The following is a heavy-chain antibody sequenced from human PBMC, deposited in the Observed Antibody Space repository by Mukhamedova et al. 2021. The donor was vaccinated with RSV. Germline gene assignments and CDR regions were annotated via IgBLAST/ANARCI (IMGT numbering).Heavy chain of an antibody. D-gene: IGHD3-22*01. J-gene: IGHJ6*02. CDR3: ARRGPHASSGYYYYGMDV. V-gene: IGHV1-46*01. CDR2: INPSGGST. Sequence: GLEWMGIINPSGGSTSYAQKFQGRVTMTRVTSTSTVYMELSSLRSEDTAVCHCARRGPHASSGYYYYGMDVLGQGTTVTVSS.